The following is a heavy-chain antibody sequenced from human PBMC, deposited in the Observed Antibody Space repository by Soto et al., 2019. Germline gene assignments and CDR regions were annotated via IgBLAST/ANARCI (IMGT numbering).Heavy chain of an antibody. CDR3: ARVRSSLLEWLYHRYGMDV. J-gene: IGHJ6*02. V-gene: IGHV1-46*01. D-gene: IGHD3-3*01. Sequence: GASVKVSCKASGYTFTSYYMHWVRQAPGQGLEWMGIINPSGGSTSYAQKFQGRVTMTRDTSTSTVYMELSSLRSEDTAVYYCARVRSSLLEWLYHRYGMDVWGQGTTVTVSS. CDR2: INPSGGST. CDR1: GYTFTSYY.